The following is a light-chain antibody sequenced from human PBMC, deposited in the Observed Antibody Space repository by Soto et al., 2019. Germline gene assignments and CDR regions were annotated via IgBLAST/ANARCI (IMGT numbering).Light chain of an antibody. CDR2: EGS. Sequence: QSVLTQPASVSGSPGQSITLSCTRTTSGVENYNLVSWYQHRPGEAPKLIIYEGSQRPSGVSDRFSGSKSGNTASLTISGLRAEDEADYYCSSYAGGVVFGGGTQLTVL. V-gene: IGLV2-23*01. J-gene: IGLJ3*02. CDR3: SSYAGGVV. CDR1: TSGVENYNL.